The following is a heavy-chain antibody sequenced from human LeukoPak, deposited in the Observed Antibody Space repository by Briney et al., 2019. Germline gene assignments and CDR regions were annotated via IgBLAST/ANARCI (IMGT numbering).Heavy chain of an antibody. D-gene: IGHD2-21*02. CDR3: AKGGGDFDAFDI. J-gene: IGHJ3*02. Sequence: PGRSLRLSCAASGFTFSSYGMHWVRQAPGKGLEWVAVISYDGSNKYYADSVKGRFTISRDNSKNTPYLQMNSLRAEDTAVYYCAKGGGDFDAFDIWGQGTMVTVSS. CDR1: GFTFSSYG. V-gene: IGHV3-30*18. CDR2: ISYDGSNK.